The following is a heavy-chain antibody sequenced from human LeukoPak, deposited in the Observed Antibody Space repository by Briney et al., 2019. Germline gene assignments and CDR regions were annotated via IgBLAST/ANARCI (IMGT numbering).Heavy chain of an antibody. CDR1: EFTFSSYW. J-gene: IGHJ4*02. CDR3: ARLGARQMLEY. Sequence: GGSLRLSCAASEFTFSSYWMSWVRQAPGKALEWVANIKQDGGQIYYLESVKGRFTVSRDNAKNSLYLQMNSLRAEDTAVYYCARLGARQMLEYWGQRTLVTVSS. V-gene: IGHV3-7*01. D-gene: IGHD4-17*01. CDR2: IKQDGGQI.